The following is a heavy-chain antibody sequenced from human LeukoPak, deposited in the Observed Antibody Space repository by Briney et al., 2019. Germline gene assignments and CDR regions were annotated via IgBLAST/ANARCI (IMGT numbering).Heavy chain of an antibody. J-gene: IGHJ4*02. D-gene: IGHD2-15*01. CDR2: FYDSGRT. Sequence: SETLSLSCNVSTDSLSTYHWSWIRQPPGKGLQWIGDFYDSGRTNYNPSLKSRVTISADMSKNQFSLKLISVTAADTAVYYCCSDSYYFDYWDQGTLVTVSS. CDR3: CSDSYYFDY. CDR1: TDSLSTYH. V-gene: IGHV4-59*01.